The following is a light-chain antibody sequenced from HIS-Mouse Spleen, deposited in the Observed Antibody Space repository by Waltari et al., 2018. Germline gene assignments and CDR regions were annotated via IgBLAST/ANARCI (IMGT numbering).Light chain of an antibody. CDR3: YSTDSSGNHRV. Sequence: SYELTQPPSVSVSPGQTARITCPGDALPKKYAYWYQQKSGPAPVLVIYEDSKRPSGIPERFSGSSSGTMATLTISGAQVEDEADYDCYSTDSSGNHRVFGGGTKLTVL. J-gene: IGLJ2*01. V-gene: IGLV3-10*01. CDR2: EDS. CDR1: ALPKKY.